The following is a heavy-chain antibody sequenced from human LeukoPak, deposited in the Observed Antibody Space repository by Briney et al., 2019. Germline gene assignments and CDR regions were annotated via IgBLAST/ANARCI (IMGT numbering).Heavy chain of an antibody. CDR2: ISHSGTT. Sequence: PSETLSLTCGVSGASISRPYWWSWVRQPPGKGLEWIAEISHSGTTHYNPSLKSRVIISVDKSRNQVFLKLNSVTAADTAMYYCAARSYYDSSTPFDYWGQETLVTVSS. CDR3: AARSYYDSSTPFDY. J-gene: IGHJ4*02. D-gene: IGHD3-22*01. CDR1: GASISRPYW. V-gene: IGHV4-4*02.